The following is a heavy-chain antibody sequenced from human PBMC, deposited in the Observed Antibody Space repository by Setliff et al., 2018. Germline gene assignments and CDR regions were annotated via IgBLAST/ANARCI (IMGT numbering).Heavy chain of an antibody. Sequence: SETLSLTCTVSGGSISSGGYYWSWIRQHPGKGLEWIGYIYYSGSTYYNPSLKSRVTISVDTSKNQFPLKLSSVTAADTAVYYCARDNNPGYRGYWGRFDYWGQGTLVTVSS. CDR1: GGSISSGGYY. D-gene: IGHD3-16*02. CDR3: ARDNNPGYRGYWGRFDY. V-gene: IGHV4-31*03. J-gene: IGHJ4*02. CDR2: IYYSGST.